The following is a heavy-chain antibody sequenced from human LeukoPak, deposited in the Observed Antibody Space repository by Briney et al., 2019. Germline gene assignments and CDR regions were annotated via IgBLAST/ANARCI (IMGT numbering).Heavy chain of an antibody. CDR3: ATYRQVLLPFES. CDR2: IFPSGGEI. D-gene: IGHD2-8*02. Sequence: GGSLRLSCAASGFTFSTFAMIWVRQPPGKGLEWVSSIFPSGGEIHYADSVRGRFTISRDNSKRTLSLQMNSLRAEDTAIYYCATYRQVLLPFESWGQGTLVTVSS. J-gene: IGHJ4*02. CDR1: GFTFSTFA. V-gene: IGHV3-23*01.